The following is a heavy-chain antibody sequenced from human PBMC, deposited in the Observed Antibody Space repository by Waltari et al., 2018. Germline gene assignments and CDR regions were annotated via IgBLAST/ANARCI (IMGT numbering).Heavy chain of an antibody. Sequence: QLQLQESGPGLVKPSETLSLTCTVSGGSISSSSYYWGWIRQPPGKGLGWIGCIYYRGSTYYNPSLKSRVTISVDTSKNQFSLKLSSVTAADTAVYYCARQFNWFDPWGQGTLVTVSS. J-gene: IGHJ5*02. CDR1: GGSISSSSYY. CDR2: IYYRGST. V-gene: IGHV4-39*01. CDR3: ARQFNWFDP.